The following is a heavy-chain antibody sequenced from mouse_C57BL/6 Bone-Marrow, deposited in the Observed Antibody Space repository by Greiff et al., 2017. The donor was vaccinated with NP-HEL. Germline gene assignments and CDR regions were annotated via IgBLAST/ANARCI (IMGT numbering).Heavy chain of an antibody. CDR3: TTFYVAY. CDR2: IDPENGDT. Sequence: DVKLQESGAELVRPGASVKLSCTASGFNIKDDYMHWVKQRPEQGLEWIGWIDPENGDTEYASKFQGKATITADTSSNTAYLQLSSLTSEDTAVYYCTTFYVAYWGQGTLVTVSA. CDR1: GFNIKDDY. J-gene: IGHJ3*01. V-gene: IGHV14-4*01. D-gene: IGHD2-3*01.